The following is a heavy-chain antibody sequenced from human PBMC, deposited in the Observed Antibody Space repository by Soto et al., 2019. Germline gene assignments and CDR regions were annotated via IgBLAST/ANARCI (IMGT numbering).Heavy chain of an antibody. Sequence: GGSLRLSCAASGFTFSSYAMSWVRQAPGKGLEWVSAISGSGGSTYYADSVKGRFTISRDNSKNTLYLQMNSLRAEDTAVYYCAKDYAVTPEATHVMDVWGKGTTVTVSS. CDR1: GFTFSSYA. D-gene: IGHD4-4*01. CDR2: ISGSGGST. J-gene: IGHJ6*04. CDR3: AKDYAVTPEATHVMDV. V-gene: IGHV3-23*01.